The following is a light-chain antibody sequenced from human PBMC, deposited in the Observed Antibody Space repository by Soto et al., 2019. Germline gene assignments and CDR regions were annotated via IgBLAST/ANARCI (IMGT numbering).Light chain of an antibody. CDR2: EVT. CDR1: SSDVGAYKY. J-gene: IGLJ3*02. CDR3: ASYVGNDIWV. Sequence: QSALTQPPSASGSPGQSVTISCPGTSSDVGAYKYVSWYQQYPGKAPKLMIYEVTKRPSGVPDRFSGSNSGNTASLTVSGPQADVEADYYCASYVGNDIWVFGGGTKLAV. V-gene: IGLV2-8*01.